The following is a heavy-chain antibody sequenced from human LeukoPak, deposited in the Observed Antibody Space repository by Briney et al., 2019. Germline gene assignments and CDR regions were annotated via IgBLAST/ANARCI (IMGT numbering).Heavy chain of an antibody. J-gene: IGHJ4*02. D-gene: IGHD5-12*01. CDR3: ARARYSGYDYLDY. Sequence: GGSLRLSCAASGFTFSSYGMHWVRQAPGKGLEWVAVIWYDGSNKYYADSVKGRFTTSRDNSKNTLYLQMNSLRAEDTAVYYCARARYSGYDYLDYWGQGTLVTVSS. CDR2: IWYDGSNK. V-gene: IGHV3-33*01. CDR1: GFTFSSYG.